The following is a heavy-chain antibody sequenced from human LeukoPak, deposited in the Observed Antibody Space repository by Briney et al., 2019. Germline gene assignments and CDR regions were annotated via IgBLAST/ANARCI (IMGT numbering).Heavy chain of an antibody. Sequence: GESLKISCKGSGYSFTSYWIGWVRQMPGKGLEWMGIIYPGDSDTGYSLPFQGQVTISVDKSISTAYLQWSSLKASDTAMYYCARPGHGIYSGYEDWGQGTLVTVSS. D-gene: IGHD5-12*01. V-gene: IGHV5-51*01. CDR1: GYSFTSYW. J-gene: IGHJ4*02. CDR3: ARPGHGIYSGYED. CDR2: IYPGDSDT.